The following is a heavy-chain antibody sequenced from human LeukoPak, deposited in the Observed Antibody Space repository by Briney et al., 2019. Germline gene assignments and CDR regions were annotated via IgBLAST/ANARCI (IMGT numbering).Heavy chain of an antibody. CDR2: ISYDGSNK. D-gene: IGHD3-22*01. CDR1: GFTFSSYA. V-gene: IGHV3-30-3*01. J-gene: IGHJ4*02. CDR3: ARGGGQYYYDSSGYYFDY. Sequence: GGSLRLSCAASGFTFSSYAMHWVRQAPGKGLEWVAVISYDGSNKYYADSVKGRFTISRDNSKNTLYLQMNGLRAEDTAVYYCARGGGQYYYDSSGYYFDYWGQGTLVTVSS.